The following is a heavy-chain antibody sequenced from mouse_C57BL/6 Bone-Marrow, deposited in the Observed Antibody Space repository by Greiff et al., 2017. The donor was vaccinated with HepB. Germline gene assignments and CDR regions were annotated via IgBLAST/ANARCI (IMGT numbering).Heavy chain of an antibody. CDR3: VISSRGFAGCAY. CDR1: GYTFTSYW. J-gene: IGHJ3*01. D-gene: IGHD1-1*01. Sequence: VQLQQPGAELVKPGASVKMSCKASGYTFTSYWITWVKQRPGQGLEWIGDIYPGSGSTNYNEKFKSKATLTVDTSSSTAYMQLSSLTSEDSAVYYCVISSRGFAGCAYWGQGTLGTVSA. V-gene: IGHV1-55*01. CDR2: IYPGSGST.